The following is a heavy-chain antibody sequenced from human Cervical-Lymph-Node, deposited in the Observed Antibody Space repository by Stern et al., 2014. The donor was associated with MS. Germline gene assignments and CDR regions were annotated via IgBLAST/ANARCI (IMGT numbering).Heavy chain of an antibody. CDR3: AREEQFDFWSGSKYFYGMDV. Sequence: VQLVQSGAEVKKPGASVKVSCKASGYTFSSYYIHWVRQAPGQGLEWRGVISPGDGDTTYAQKVQGRLTMTRDTSTSTVYMELSSLRSDDTAVYYCAREEQFDFWSGSKYFYGMDVWGQGTTVTVSS. D-gene: IGHD3-3*01. CDR1: GYTFSSYY. J-gene: IGHJ6*02. V-gene: IGHV1-46*01. CDR2: ISPGDGDT.